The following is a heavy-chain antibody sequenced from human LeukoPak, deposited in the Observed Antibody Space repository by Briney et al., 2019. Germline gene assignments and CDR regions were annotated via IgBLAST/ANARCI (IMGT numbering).Heavy chain of an antibody. J-gene: IGHJ4*02. CDR1: GFTFSSYA. CDR3: ARGGGSSVFDY. CDR2: ISNSGGST. Sequence: GGSLRLSCAASGFTFSSYAMTWVRQASGKGLEWVSSISNSGGSTYYADSVKGRFTVSRDNSKNTLYLQVSSLRAEDTAVYYCARGGGSSVFDYWGQGALVTVSS. V-gene: IGHV3-23*01. D-gene: IGHD2-15*01.